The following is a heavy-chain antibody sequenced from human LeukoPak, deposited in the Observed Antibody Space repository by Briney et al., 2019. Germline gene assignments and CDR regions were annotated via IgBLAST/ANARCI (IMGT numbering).Heavy chain of an antibody. CDR1: GFTFSSYS. V-gene: IGHV3-23*01. Sequence: GGSLRLSCAASGFTFSSYSMSWVRQAPGKGLEWVSAISGSGGSTYYADSVKGRFTISRDNSKNTLYLQMNSLRAEDTAVYYCAKRGTGYNHFDYWGQGTLVTVSS. D-gene: IGHD3/OR15-3a*01. CDR2: ISGSGGST. J-gene: IGHJ4*02. CDR3: AKRGTGYNHFDY.